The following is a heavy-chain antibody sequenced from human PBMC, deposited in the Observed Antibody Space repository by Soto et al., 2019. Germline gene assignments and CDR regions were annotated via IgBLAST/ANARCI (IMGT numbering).Heavy chain of an antibody. V-gene: IGHV1-18*01. CDR3: ARSTGGTSLWDYYCYYYMDV. J-gene: IGHJ6*03. Sequence: ASVKVSCKASGYTFTSYGISWVRQAPGQGLEWMGWISAYNGNTNYAQKLQGRVTMTTDTSTSTAYMELRSLRSDDTAVYYCARSTGGTSLWDYYCYYYMDVWGKGTTVTVSS. D-gene: IGHD2-2*01. CDR2: ISAYNGNT. CDR1: GYTFTSYG.